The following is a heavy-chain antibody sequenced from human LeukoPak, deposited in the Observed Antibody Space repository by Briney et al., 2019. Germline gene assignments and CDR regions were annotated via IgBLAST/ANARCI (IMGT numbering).Heavy chain of an antibody. CDR1: GYTFTGYY. J-gene: IGHJ4*02. CDR2: INPSSGGT. CDR3: AGRPDTAMVPIFDY. Sequence: ASVKVSCKASGYTFTGYYVHWVRQAPGQGLEWMGWINPSSGGTNYAQKFQGRVTMTGDTSISTVYMELSRLSSDDTAVYFCAGRPDTAMVPIFDYWGQGTLVTVSS. D-gene: IGHD5-18*01. V-gene: IGHV1-2*02.